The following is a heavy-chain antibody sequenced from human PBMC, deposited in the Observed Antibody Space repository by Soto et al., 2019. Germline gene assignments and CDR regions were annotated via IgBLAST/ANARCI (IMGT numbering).Heavy chain of an antibody. CDR1: GFTFTSSA. V-gene: IGHV1-58*01. Sequence: ASVKVSCKASGFTFTSSAVQWVRQARGQRLEWIGWIVVGSGNTNYAQKFQERVTITRDMSTSTAYMELSSLRSEDTAVYYCAAEPNYYDTGDRAFDIWGQGTMVTVSS. CDR2: IVVGSGNT. CDR3: AAEPNYYDTGDRAFDI. J-gene: IGHJ3*02. D-gene: IGHD3-22*01.